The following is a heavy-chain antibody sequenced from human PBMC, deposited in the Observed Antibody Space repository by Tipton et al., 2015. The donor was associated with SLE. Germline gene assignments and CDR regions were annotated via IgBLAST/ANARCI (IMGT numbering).Heavy chain of an antibody. J-gene: IGHJ4*02. Sequence: GSLRLSCAASGFSFSSYTMNWVRQAPGKGQEWVSFISSRSTYIYYADSIKGRFTISRDNAKNSLYLQMNSLRVEDTAVYFCARDSSSSGDYFDYWGQGTLVTVSS. CDR1: GFSFSSYT. CDR2: ISSRSTYI. V-gene: IGHV3-21*01. CDR3: ARDSSSSGDYFDY. D-gene: IGHD6-6*01.